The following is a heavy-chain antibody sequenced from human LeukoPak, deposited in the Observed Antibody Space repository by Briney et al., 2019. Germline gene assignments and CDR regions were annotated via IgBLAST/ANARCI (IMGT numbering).Heavy chain of an antibody. Sequence: GASVKVSCKASGGTFSNYPITCVRQAPGQGLECMGRIIPVFGAANYAQNFHGRVTIATGESTNTVYMELNSLTSEDTAVYYCARGTDGNNFDYWGQGTLVTVSS. CDR2: IIPVFGAA. V-gene: IGHV1-69*05. D-gene: IGHD1-14*01. CDR1: GGTFSNYP. CDR3: ARGTDGNNFDY. J-gene: IGHJ4*02.